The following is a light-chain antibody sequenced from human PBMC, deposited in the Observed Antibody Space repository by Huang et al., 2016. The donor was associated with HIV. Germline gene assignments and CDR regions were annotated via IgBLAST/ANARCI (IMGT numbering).Light chain of an antibody. CDR3: QQSYTTPRT. CDR1: QSIGTD. J-gene: IGKJ1*01. CDR2: GTS. Sequence: DIQMTQSPSSLSASIGDRVTIACRANQSIGTDLNWYQQRPGMAPNLLIYGTSNLQSGVPARISGSGSGTYFSLTITSLQPGDVATYYCQQSYTTPRTFGQGTKVEI. V-gene: IGKV1-39*01.